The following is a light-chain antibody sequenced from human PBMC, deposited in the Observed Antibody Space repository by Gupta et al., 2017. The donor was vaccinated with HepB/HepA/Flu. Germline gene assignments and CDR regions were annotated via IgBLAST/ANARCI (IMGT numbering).Light chain of an antibody. CDR1: QSVSYSSNNKNY. V-gene: IGKV4-1*01. CDR3: QQYYGTPPIT. Sequence: DIVMTQSPDSMAVSLGERATIDCKSSQSVSYSSNNKNYLAWYQQRPGQPPKLLIYGASARASGVPDRCSGSGSGTDFTLTISSLQAEDVAVYYCQQYYGTPPITFGPGTKVEIK. CDR2: GAS. J-gene: IGKJ3*01.